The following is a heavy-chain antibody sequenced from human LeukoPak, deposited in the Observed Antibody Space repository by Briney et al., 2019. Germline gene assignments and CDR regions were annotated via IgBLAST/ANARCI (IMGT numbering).Heavy chain of an antibody. Sequence: SETLSLTCTVSGGSISSYYWSWIRQPPGKGLEWIGYIYYSGSTNYNPSLKSRVTISVDTSKNQFSLKLSSVTAADTAVYYCARAEMTTAAFDYWGQGTQVTVSS. CDR1: GGSISSYY. J-gene: IGHJ4*02. CDR2: IYYSGST. CDR3: ARAEMTTAAFDY. D-gene: IGHD4-11*01. V-gene: IGHV4-59*01.